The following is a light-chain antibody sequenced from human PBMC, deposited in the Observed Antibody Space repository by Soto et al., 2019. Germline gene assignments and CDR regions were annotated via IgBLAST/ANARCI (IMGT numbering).Light chain of an antibody. V-gene: IGLV4-69*01. CDR1: SGHSNYA. J-gene: IGLJ2*01. Sequence: QLVLTQSPSASASLGASVKLTCTLSSGHSNYAIAWHQRQPEQGPRYLMKLNSDGSHSKGDGIPDRFSGSSSGTERYLTISSLQSEDGADYYCQTWGTGIQVFGGGTKLTVL. CDR3: QTWGTGIQV. CDR2: LNSDGSH.